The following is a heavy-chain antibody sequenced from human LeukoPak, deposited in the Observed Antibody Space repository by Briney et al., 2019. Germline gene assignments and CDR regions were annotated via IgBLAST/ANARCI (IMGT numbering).Heavy chain of an antibody. V-gene: IGHV3-66*01. CDR3: ARDLSGYSYGFGGDL. Sequence: GGSLRLSCAASGFTISANFMSWVRQAPGKGLEWVSIMYSVGSTFYADSVKGRFTISRDPSKNSLDLQMDSLRVDNTAVYYCARDLSGYSYGFGGDLWGQGTLVTVSS. D-gene: IGHD5-18*01. J-gene: IGHJ4*02. CDR2: MYSVGST. CDR1: GFTISANF.